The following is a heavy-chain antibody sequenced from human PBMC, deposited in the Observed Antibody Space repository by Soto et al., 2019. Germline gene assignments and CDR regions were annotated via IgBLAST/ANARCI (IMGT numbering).Heavy chain of an antibody. CDR1: GFTFSSYW. CDR3: ARDSNYYYYYMDV. Sequence: GGSLRLSCAASGFTFSSYWMSWVRQAPGKGLEWVANIKQDGSEKYYVDSVKGRFTISRDNAKNSLYLQMNSLRAEDTAVYYCARDSNYYYYYMDVWGKGTTVTVSS. J-gene: IGHJ6*03. CDR2: IKQDGSEK. V-gene: IGHV3-7*01.